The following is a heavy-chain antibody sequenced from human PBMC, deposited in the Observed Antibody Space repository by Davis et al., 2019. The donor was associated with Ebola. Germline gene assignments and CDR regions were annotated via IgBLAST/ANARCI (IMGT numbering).Heavy chain of an antibody. Sequence: MPSETLSLTCSVTGGSVSSDVYSWNWIRQSPGKGLEWIGFVYNRDTTNYNPSLKSRVTISVDTSKNQFSLKLSSVTAADTAVYYCARMYYYDSSGYYPYYYYYMDVWGKGTTVTVSS. CDR2: VYNRDTT. J-gene: IGHJ6*03. CDR3: ARMYYYDSSGYYPYYYYYMDV. V-gene: IGHV4-61*08. D-gene: IGHD3-22*01. CDR1: GGSVSSDVYS.